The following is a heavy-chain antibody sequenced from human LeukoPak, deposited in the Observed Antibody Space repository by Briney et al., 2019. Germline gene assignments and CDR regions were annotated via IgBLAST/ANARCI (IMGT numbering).Heavy chain of an antibody. Sequence: GRSLRLSCAPSGFTFSRHGMHWVRQAPGKGLEWVAIISNDGSRKYYAHSVEGRFTISRDNSKNTLYLQMDSLRAEDTAVYYCARGYYDSSGYLDYWGQGTLVTVSS. CDR1: GFTFSRHG. V-gene: IGHV3-30*03. J-gene: IGHJ4*02. CDR2: ISNDGSRK. CDR3: ARGYYDSSGYLDY. D-gene: IGHD3-22*01.